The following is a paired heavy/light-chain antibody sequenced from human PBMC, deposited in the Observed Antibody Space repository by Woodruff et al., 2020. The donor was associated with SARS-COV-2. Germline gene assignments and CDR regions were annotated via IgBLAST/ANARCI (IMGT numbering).Light chain of an antibody. V-gene: IGLV2-18*01. J-gene: IGLJ3*02. Sequence: QSALTQPPSVSGSPGQSVTISCTGTSSDVGSYNRVSWYQQPPGTAPKLMIYEVSNRPSGVPDRFSGSKSGNTASLTISGLQAEDEADYYCSLYTSSSTVFGGGTKLTVL. CDR1: SSDVGSYNR. CDR2: EVS. CDR3: SLYTSSSTV.
Heavy chain of an antibody. CDR3: AKEFRPGEILLWFGELYENPLGDY. V-gene: IGHV3-30*18. CDR1: GFTFSSYG. J-gene: IGHJ4*02. CDR2: ISYDGSNK. D-gene: IGHD3-10*01. Sequence: QVQLVESGGGVVQPGRSLRLSCAASGFTFSSYGMHWVRQAPGKGLEWVAVISYDGSNKYYADSVKGRFTISRDNSKNTLYLQMNSLRAEDTAVYYCAKEFRPGEILLWFGELYENPLGDYWGQGTLVTVSS.